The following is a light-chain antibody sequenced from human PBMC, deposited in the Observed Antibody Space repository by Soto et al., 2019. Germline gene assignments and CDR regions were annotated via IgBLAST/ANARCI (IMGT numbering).Light chain of an antibody. CDR1: QSVSTY. J-gene: IGKJ5*01. CDR3: LQSYNIPIT. CDR2: AAS. Sequence: DVPMTPSPPSLSASVGNIVTITCRASQSVSTYLNWYQQRPGKAPNLLIYAASSLQSGVPSRFSGSGSGTDFTLTISSLQPEDFATYYCLQSYNIPITFGQGTRLEI. V-gene: IGKV1-39*01.